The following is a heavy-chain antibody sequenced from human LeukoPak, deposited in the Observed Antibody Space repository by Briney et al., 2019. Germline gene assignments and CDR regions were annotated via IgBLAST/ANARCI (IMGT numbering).Heavy chain of an antibody. D-gene: IGHD6-13*01. CDR1: GYTFTSYG. CDR3: ARGRGSAAYSSSRYNWFDP. V-gene: IGHV1-18*01. Sequence: ASVKVSCKASGYTFTSYGISWVRQAPGQGLEWMGWISAYNGNTNYAQKLQGRVTMTTDTSTSTAYMELRSLRSDDTAVYYCARGRGSAAYSSSRYNWFDPWGQGTLVTVSS. J-gene: IGHJ5*02. CDR2: ISAYNGNT.